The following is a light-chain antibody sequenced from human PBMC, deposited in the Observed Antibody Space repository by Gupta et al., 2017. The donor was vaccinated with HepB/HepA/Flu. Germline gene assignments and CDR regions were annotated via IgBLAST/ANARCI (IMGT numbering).Light chain of an antibody. V-gene: IGLV1-47*01. CDR3: ATWYDSLSDVV. CDR1: NSNIGSYY. J-gene: IGLJ2*01. CDR2: RND. Sequence: QSVLTQPPSASGTTGQRVSIFCSGSNSNIGSYYVSWYQHLPGTAPKLLVYRNDQRPSGVPDRFSGSRSGTSASLAISGLRSEDEADYYCATWYDSLSDVVFGGVTKLTVL.